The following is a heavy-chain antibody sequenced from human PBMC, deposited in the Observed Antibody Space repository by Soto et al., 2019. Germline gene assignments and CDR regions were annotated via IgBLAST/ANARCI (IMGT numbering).Heavy chain of an antibody. CDR2: IYYSGFT. CDR1: GGSISNDY. V-gene: IGHV4-59*04. CDR3: ARSDNYVPFDH. J-gene: IGHJ4*02. Sequence: SETLSLTCTVSGGSISNDYWRWIRQPPEKGLEWIGNIYYSGFTYYNPSLNSRLTMSVDTSKNQFSLKLSSVIAADTAVYYCARSDNYVPFDHWGQGTLVTVSS. D-gene: IGHD4-4*01.